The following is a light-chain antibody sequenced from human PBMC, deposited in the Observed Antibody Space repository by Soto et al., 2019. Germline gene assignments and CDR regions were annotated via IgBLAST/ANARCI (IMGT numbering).Light chain of an antibody. CDR3: LQSYSTPLS. Sequence: AIQMTQSPSSLSASVGDRVAISCRASQDIRNTLAWYQQKPGEAPKLLIFAASNLQSGVPSRFSGSGSGTDFTLTISSLQPEDFATYYCLQSYSTPLSFGGGTKVDIK. CDR1: QDIRNT. CDR2: AAS. V-gene: IGKV1-6*01. J-gene: IGKJ4*01.